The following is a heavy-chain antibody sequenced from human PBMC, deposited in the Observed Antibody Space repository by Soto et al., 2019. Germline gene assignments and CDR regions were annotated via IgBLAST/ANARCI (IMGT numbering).Heavy chain of an antibody. CDR3: ARLGGYYQAFDQ. J-gene: IGHJ4*02. D-gene: IGHD3-22*01. CDR1: GGSISSYY. V-gene: IGHV4-59*08. Sequence: QVQLQESGPGLVKPSETLSLTCTVSGGSISSYYGGWFRQPPGKGLEWIGYIYYSGSTTYHPSLNSRFTISVDTSKNQFSLTLTSVTAADTAVYSCARLGGYYQAFDQWGQGSLVTVSS. CDR2: IYYSGST.